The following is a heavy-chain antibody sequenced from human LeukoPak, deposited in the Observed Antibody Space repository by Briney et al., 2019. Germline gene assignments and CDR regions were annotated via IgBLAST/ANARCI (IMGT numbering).Heavy chain of an antibody. CDR2: ISSSSSYI. D-gene: IGHD3-22*01. CDR3: ASDGDYYDSSGSKEVAFDI. J-gene: IGHJ3*02. Sequence: PGGSLRLSCAASGFTFSSYSMNWVRQAPGKGLEWVSSISSSSSYIYYADSVKGRFTISRDNAKNSLYLQMNSLRAEDTAVYYCASDGDYYDSSGSKEVAFDIWGQGTMVTVSS. V-gene: IGHV3-21*01. CDR1: GFTFSSYS.